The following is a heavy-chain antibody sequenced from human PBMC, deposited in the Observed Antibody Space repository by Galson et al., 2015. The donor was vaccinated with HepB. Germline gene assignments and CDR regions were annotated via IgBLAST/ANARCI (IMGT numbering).Heavy chain of an antibody. J-gene: IGHJ5*01. CDR3: AKGYGLFDS. D-gene: IGHD5-18*01. CDR2: ISGKGDST. Sequence: SLRLSCAASGFAFHSHAMSWVRQAPGKGLEWISGISGKGDSTFYVDSVKGRFTISRDNSKNTLYLQMNSLRAEDTALYFCAKGYGLFDSWGQGILVTVSS. CDR1: GFAFHSHA. V-gene: IGHV3-23*01.